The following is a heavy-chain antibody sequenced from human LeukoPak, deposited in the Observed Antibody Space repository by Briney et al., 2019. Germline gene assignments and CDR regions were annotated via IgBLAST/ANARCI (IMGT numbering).Heavy chain of an antibody. CDR2: IYYSGST. V-gene: IGHV4-61*05. J-gene: IGHJ5*02. D-gene: IGHD3-22*01. CDR3: ARNTAGYYHDSSGYPNWFDP. Sequence: SETLSLTCTVSGGSISGSSYYWGWIRQPPGKGLEWIGYIYYSGSTYYNPSLKSRVTISVDTSKNQFSLKLRSVTAADTAVYYCARNTAGYYHDSSGYPNWFDPWGQGTLVTVSS. CDR1: GGSISGSSYY.